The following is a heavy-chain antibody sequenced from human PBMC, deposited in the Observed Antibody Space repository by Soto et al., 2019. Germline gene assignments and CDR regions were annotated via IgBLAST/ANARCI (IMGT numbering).Heavy chain of an antibody. CDR2: IYYSGST. Sequence: QLQLQESGPGLVEPSETLSLTCTVSGGSISSSSYYWGWIRQRPGKGLEWIGSIYYSGSTYYNPSPKRRVTISVDTSKNQFALKLSSVTAADTAVYYCARHCSSTSCYTWFDPWGQGTLVTVSS. J-gene: IGHJ5*02. CDR3: ARHCSSTSCYTWFDP. V-gene: IGHV4-39*01. D-gene: IGHD2-2*02. CDR1: GGSISSSSYY.